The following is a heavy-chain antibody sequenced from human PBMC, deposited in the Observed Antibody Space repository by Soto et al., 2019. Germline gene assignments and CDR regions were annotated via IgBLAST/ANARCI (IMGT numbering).Heavy chain of an antibody. Sequence: PGGSLRLSCAASGFTFSSYWMHWVRQAPGKGLVWVSRINSDGSSTSYADSVKGRFTISRDNAKNTLYLQMNSLRAEDTAVYYCARAYGSRYGMDVWGQGTTVTVSS. CDR3: ARAYGSRYGMDV. CDR1: GFTFSSYW. CDR2: INSDGSST. V-gene: IGHV3-74*01. D-gene: IGHD3-10*01. J-gene: IGHJ6*02.